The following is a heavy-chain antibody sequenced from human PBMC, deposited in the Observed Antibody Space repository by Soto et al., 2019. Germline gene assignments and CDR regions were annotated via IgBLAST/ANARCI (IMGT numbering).Heavy chain of an antibody. Sequence: GGSLRLSCAASGFTFSDYYMSWIRQAPGKGLEWVGRIKSKTDGGTTDYAAPVKGRFTISRDDSKNTLYLQMNSLKTEDTAVYYCTTDMTSYYYGSGSYFEHDYWGQGTLVTVSS. D-gene: IGHD3-10*01. CDR1: GFTFSDYY. V-gene: IGHV3-15*01. J-gene: IGHJ4*02. CDR2: IKSKTDGGTT. CDR3: TTDMTSYYYGSGSYFEHDY.